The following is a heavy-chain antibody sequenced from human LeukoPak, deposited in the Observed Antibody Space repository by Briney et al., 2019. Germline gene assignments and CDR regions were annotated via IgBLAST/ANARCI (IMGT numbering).Heavy chain of an antibody. CDR1: GYIFTGYY. V-gene: IGHV1-2*02. CDR3: ARHLLRGDGYNPFGY. D-gene: IGHD5-24*01. CDR2: INPNSGGI. Sequence: ASVKVSCKASGYIFTGYYIYWVRQAPGQGLEWMGWINPNSGGINYAQKFQGRVTVTRDTSISTVYMELSRLRSDDTAVYFCARHLLRGDGYNPFGYWGQGTLVTVSS. J-gene: IGHJ4*02.